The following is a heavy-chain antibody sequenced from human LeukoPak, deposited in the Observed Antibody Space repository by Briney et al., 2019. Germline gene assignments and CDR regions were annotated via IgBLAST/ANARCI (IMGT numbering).Heavy chain of an antibody. Sequence: SETLSLTCTVSGGSISSYYWSWIRQPPGKGLEWIGYIYYSGSTNYNPPLKSRVTISVDTSKNQFSLKLSSVTAADTAVYYCARDMGGYDPNNWFDPWGQGTLVTVSS. CDR2: IYYSGST. D-gene: IGHD5-12*01. CDR3: ARDMGGYDPNNWFDP. J-gene: IGHJ5*02. CDR1: GGSISSYY. V-gene: IGHV4-59*01.